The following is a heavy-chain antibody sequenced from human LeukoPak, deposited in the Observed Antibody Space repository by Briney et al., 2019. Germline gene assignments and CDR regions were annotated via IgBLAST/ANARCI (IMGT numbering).Heavy chain of an antibody. D-gene: IGHD5-12*01. CDR1: GYTFINYG. Sequence: GASAKVSCKASGYTFINYGFAWVRQDPGQGLEWMGWISGYNGNTNYLQKFQGRVTMTTDTSTNTVYMELRSLSSDDTAVYYCARVSTNSRVGGYDPQWYFDLWGRGTLVTVSS. CDR2: ISGYNGNT. V-gene: IGHV1-18*04. J-gene: IGHJ2*01. CDR3: ARVSTNSRVGGYDPQWYFDL.